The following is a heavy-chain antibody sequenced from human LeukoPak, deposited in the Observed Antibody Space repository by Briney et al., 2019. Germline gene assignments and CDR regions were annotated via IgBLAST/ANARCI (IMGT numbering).Heavy chain of an antibody. CDR3: PRMSGSSSYGGGFDY. Sequence: GGSLRLSCAASGFPFSTFSMHWVRQAPGKGLDWVAVISHDASNKYYADSVKGRFTISRDNSKNTLYLQMNSLRAEDTAVYYCPRMSGSSSYGGGFDYWGQGTPVTVSS. D-gene: IGHD6-6*01. J-gene: IGHJ4*02. CDR2: ISHDASNK. V-gene: IGHV3-30-3*01. CDR1: GFPFSTFS.